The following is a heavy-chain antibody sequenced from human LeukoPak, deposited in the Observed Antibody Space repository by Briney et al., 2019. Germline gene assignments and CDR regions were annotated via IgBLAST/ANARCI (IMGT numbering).Heavy chain of an antibody. CDR2: INPSGGST. V-gene: IGHV1-46*01. Sequence: GASVKVSCKASGYTFTSYYMHWVRQAPGQGLEWMGIINPSGGSTSYAQKFQGRVTMTRDTSTSTVYMELSRLRSDDTAVYYCARDLMSGYCGGDCYSGFDYWGQGTLVTVSS. D-gene: IGHD2-21*02. J-gene: IGHJ4*02. CDR3: ARDLMSGYCGGDCYSGFDY. CDR1: GYTFTSYY.